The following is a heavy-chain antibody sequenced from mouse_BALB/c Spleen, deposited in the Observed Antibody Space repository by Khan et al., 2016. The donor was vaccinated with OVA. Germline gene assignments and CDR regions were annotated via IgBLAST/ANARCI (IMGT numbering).Heavy chain of an antibody. Sequence: QVQLKEPGPGLVAPSQSLSITCTVSGFSLTSYGVSWVRQPPGKGLEWLGIIWGDGSTNYHSALRSRLSISKDNSKSQVFLNLNSLQTDDTATYYCAKPRQCWYFDVWGAGTTVTVSS. J-gene: IGHJ1*01. CDR1: GFSLTSYG. CDR3: AKPRQCWYFDV. D-gene: IGHD6-1*01. CDR2: IWGDGST. V-gene: IGHV2-3*01.